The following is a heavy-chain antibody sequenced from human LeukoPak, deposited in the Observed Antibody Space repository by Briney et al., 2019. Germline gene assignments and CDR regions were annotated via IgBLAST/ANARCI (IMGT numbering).Heavy chain of an antibody. CDR1: GGSISSSSYY. CDR3: ARDVGYSGYDWNY. J-gene: IGHJ4*02. Sequence: SPSETLSLTCTVSGGSISSSSYYWGWIRQPPGKGLEWIGEIYHSGSTNYNPSLKSRVTISVDRSKNQFSLKLSSVTAADTAVYYCARDVGYSGYDWNYWGQGTLVTVSS. V-gene: IGHV4-39*07. D-gene: IGHD5-12*01. CDR2: IYHSGST.